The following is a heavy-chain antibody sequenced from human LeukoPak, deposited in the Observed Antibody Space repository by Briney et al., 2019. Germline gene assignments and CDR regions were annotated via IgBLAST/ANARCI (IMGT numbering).Heavy chain of an antibody. CDR1: GFTFRKYV. CDR2: VGDSAETT. V-gene: IGHV3-23*01. CDR3: VKDSFILEGGVGSDDGFAV. D-gene: IGHD3-3*01. J-gene: IGHJ3*01. Sequence: PGGSLRLSCAASGFTFRKYVMSWVPPAPGGRLEWVSVVGDSAETTHYADSVKGRFFISRDNSKNTVHLEMNSLRAEDTALYYCVKDSFILEGGVGSDDGFAVWGQGTMVTVSS.